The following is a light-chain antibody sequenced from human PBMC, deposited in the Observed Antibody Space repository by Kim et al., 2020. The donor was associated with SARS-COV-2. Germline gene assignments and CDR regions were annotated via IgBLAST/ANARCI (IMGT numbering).Light chain of an antibody. CDR2: GAS. CDR1: QSVSSSY. V-gene: IGKV3-20*01. CDR3: QQYGSSPPDT. J-gene: IGKJ2*01. Sequence: EIVLTQSPGTLSLSPGERATLSCRASQSVSSSYLAWYQQKPGQAPRLLIYGASSRATGIPYRFSGSGSGTDFTLTISRLEPEDFAVYYCQQYGSSPPDTFGQGTKLEI.